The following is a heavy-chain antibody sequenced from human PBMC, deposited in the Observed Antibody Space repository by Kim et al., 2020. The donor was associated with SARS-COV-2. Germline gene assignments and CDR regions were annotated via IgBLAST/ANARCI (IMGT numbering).Heavy chain of an antibody. D-gene: IGHD5-18*01. CDR2: INTNTGNP. Sequence: ASVKVSCKASGYTFTSYAMNWVRQAPGQGLEWMGWINTNTGNPTYAQGFTGRFVFSLDTSVSTAYLQISSLMAEDTAVYYCARCRYSYGPNWFDPWGQGTLVTVSS. CDR1: GYTFTSYA. J-gene: IGHJ5*02. V-gene: IGHV7-4-1*02. CDR3: ARCRYSYGPNWFDP.